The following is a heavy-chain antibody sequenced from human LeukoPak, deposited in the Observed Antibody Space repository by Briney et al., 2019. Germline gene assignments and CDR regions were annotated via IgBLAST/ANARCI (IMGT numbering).Heavy chain of an antibody. D-gene: IGHD3-10*01. Sequence: SGPTLVNPTQTLTLTCTFSGFSLSTNEVSVGWIRQPPGNALEWLALIYWNDDKRYSPSLQSRLTITKDTFKSQVVLIMTNMDPVDTATYYCAHRRGRWFDPWGQGTLVTVSS. CDR3: AHRRGRWFDP. CDR1: GFSLSTNEVS. J-gene: IGHJ5*02. CDR2: IYWNDDK. V-gene: IGHV2-5*01.